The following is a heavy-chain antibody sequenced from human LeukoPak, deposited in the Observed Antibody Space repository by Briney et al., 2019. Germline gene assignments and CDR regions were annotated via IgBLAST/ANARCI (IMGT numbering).Heavy chain of an antibody. V-gene: IGHV4-59*01. J-gene: IGHJ3*02. CDR2: IYYSGST. Sequence: SETLSLTCTVSGGSISSYYWSWIRQPPGKGLEWIGYIYYSGSTNYNPSLKSRVTISVDTSKNQFSLKLSSVTAADTAVYYCARDLRSGNAFDIWGQGTMVTVSS. CDR3: ARDLRSGNAFDI. CDR1: GGSISSYY. D-gene: IGHD1-26*01.